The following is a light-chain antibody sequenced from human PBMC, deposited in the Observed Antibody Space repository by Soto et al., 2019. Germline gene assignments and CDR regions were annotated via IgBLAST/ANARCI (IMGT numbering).Light chain of an antibody. CDR1: SSNIVINT. CDR2: GNN. Sequence: QSVLTQPPSASGTPGQTITISCSGGSSNIVINTVNWYEHLPGTAPRLLIYGNNQRPSGVPDRFSGSKSGTSASLAISGLQSEDEGHYYCATWDDSLDVHVFGTGTKLTVL. V-gene: IGLV1-44*01. J-gene: IGLJ1*01. CDR3: ATWDDSLDVHV.